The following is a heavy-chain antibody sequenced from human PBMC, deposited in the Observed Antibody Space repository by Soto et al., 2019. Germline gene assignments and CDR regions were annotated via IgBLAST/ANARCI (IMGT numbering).Heavy chain of an antibody. CDR3: ARGQRFSDWFDP. D-gene: IGHD3-3*01. J-gene: IGHJ5*02. Sequence: GASVKVSCKAFGYTFTRHYIHWVRQAPGQGLEWMGGITPGGTPTTFAQKFQGRVTMTRDTSTRTVYMELISLRSEDTAVYYCARGQRFSDWFDPWGQGTLVTVSS. CDR2: ITPGGTPT. CDR1: GYTFTRHY. V-gene: IGHV1-46*01.